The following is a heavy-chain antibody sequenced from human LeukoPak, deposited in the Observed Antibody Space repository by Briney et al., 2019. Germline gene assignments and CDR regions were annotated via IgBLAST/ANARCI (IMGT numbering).Heavy chain of an antibody. D-gene: IGHD5-12*01. J-gene: IGHJ4*02. Sequence: GASVKVSCKASGYTFTSYDINWVRQATGQGLEWMGWMNPNSGNTGYAQKFQGRVIMTRNTSISTAYMELSSLRSEDTAVYYCARGGPGGYSGYDREDFDYWGQGTLVTVSS. CDR1: GYTFTSYD. V-gene: IGHV1-8*01. CDR3: ARGGPGGYSGYDREDFDY. CDR2: MNPNSGNT.